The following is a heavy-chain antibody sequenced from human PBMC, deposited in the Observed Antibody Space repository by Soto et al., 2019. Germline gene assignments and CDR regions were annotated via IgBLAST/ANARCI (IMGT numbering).Heavy chain of an antibody. Sequence: EVPLLESGGGLVQPGGSLRLSCAASGFTFSSYAMSWVRQAPGKGLDWVSSISGSGSTTYYAGSVKGRFTISRDNSKNTLYLQMSSLRAEDTAVYYCARTVVFDCWGQGTLVTVSS. CDR1: GFTFSSYA. V-gene: IGHV3-23*01. CDR2: ISGSGSTT. CDR3: ARTVVFDC. D-gene: IGHD2-15*01. J-gene: IGHJ4*02.